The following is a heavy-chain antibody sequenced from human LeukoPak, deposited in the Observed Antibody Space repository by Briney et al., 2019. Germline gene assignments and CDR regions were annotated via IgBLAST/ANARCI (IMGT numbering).Heavy chain of an antibody. CDR2: IKSKTDGGTT. V-gene: IGHV3-15*01. CDR1: GFTFSNAW. CDR3: TTDYGGSYPSLDY. D-gene: IGHD1-26*01. Sequence: GGSLRLSCAASGFTFSNAWMSWVRQAPGKGLEWVGRIKSKTDGGTTDYAAPVKGRFTISRDDSKNTLYMQMNSLKTEDTAVYYCTTDYGGSYPSLDYWGQGTLVTVSS. J-gene: IGHJ4*02.